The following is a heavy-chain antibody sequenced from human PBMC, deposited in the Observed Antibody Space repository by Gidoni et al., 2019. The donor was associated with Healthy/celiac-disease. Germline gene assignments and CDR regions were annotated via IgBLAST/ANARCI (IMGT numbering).Heavy chain of an antibody. Sequence: EVQLVESGGGLVQPGGSLRLSCAAPGLPVSSNYMSWVRQAPGKGLSWVAGIYSGGSTYYADSVKCRFTISRDNSKNTLYLQMNSLRAEDTAVYYCARGPEGECYYGSGLSPGAYCYYGMDVWSQGTTVTVSS. D-gene: IGHD3-10*01. J-gene: IGHJ6*02. CDR2: IYSGGST. CDR3: ARGPEGECYYGSGLSPGAYCYYGMDV. V-gene: IGHV3-66*01. CDR1: GLPVSSNY.